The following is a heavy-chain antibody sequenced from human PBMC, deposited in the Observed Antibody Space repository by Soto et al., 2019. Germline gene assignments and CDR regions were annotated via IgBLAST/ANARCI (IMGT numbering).Heavy chain of an antibody. Sequence: SVKVSCKASGGTFSSYAISWVRQAPGQGLEWMGGIIPIFGTANYAQEFQGRVTITADESTSTAYMELSSLRSEDTAVYYCARYYYDSSGYSQKTRHWYFDLWGRGTLVTVS. D-gene: IGHD3-22*01. V-gene: IGHV1-69*13. CDR2: IIPIFGTA. CDR1: GGTFSSYA. J-gene: IGHJ2*01. CDR3: ARYYYDSSGYSQKTRHWYFDL.